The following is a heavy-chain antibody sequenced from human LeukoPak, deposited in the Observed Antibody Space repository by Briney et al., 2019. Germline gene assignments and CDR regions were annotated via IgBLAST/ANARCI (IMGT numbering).Heavy chain of an antibody. CDR1: GFTFSSYE. CDR3: AKSAGAITFGGVDY. D-gene: IGHD3-16*01. V-gene: IGHV3-30*18. Sequence: GGSLRLSCAASGFTFSSYEMNWVRQAPGKGLEWVAVISYDGSNKYYADSVKGRFTISRDNSKNTLYLQMNSLRAEDTAVYYCAKSAGAITFGGVDYWGQGTLVTVSS. CDR2: ISYDGSNK. J-gene: IGHJ4*02.